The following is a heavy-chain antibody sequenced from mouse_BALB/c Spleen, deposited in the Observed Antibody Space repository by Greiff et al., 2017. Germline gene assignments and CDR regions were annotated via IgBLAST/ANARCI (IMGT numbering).Heavy chain of an antibody. J-gene: IGHJ3*01. CDR1: GFTFSSYG. CDR3: ARHDYYGSSPWFAY. V-gene: IGHV5-6*01. D-gene: IGHD1-1*01. Sequence: EVKVVESGGDLVKPGGSLKLSCAASGFTFSSYGMSWVRQTPDKRLEWVATISSGGSYTYYPDSVKGRFTISRDNAKNTLYLQMSSLKSEDTAMYYCARHDYYGSSPWFAYWGQGTLVTVSA. CDR2: ISSGGSYT.